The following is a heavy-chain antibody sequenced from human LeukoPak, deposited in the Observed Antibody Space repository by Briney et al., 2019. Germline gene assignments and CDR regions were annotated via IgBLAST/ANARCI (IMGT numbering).Heavy chain of an antibody. CDR2: ISYDGSNK. V-gene: IGHV3-30-3*01. CDR3: ARDTNNGLDV. D-gene: IGHD1-20*01. Sequence: PGGSLRLSCAASGFTFSSYAMHWVRQAPGKGLEWVAVISYDGSNKYYADSVKGRFTISRDNSKNTLYLQMNSLRAEDTAVYYCARDTNNGLDVWGRGTTVTVSS. J-gene: IGHJ6*02. CDR1: GFTFSSYA.